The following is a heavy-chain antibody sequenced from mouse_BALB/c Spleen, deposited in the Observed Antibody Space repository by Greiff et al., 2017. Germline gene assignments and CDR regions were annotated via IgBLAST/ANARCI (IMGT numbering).Heavy chain of an antibody. Sequence: DVMLVESGGGLVKPGGSRKLSCAASGFTFSSFGMHWVRQAPEKGLEWVAYISSGSSTIYYADTVKGRFTISRDNPKNTLFLQMTSLRSEDTAMYYCARSPSTMITTYAMDYGGQGTSVTVSS. CDR1: GFTFSSFG. V-gene: IGHV5-17*02. CDR3: ARSPSTMITTYAMDY. CDR2: ISSGSSTI. J-gene: IGHJ4*01. D-gene: IGHD2-4*01.